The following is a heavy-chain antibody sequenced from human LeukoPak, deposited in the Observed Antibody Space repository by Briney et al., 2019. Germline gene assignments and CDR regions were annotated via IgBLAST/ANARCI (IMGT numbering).Heavy chain of an antibody. D-gene: IGHD6-19*01. J-gene: IGHJ4*02. Sequence: GGSLRLSCAASGFTFSSYWMSWVRQAPGKGLEWVAVISYDGSNKYYADSVKGRFTVSRDDAKNSVYLQMNSLRVEDTAVYFCARQWLALDYWGQGTLVTVSS. CDR2: ISYDGSNK. V-gene: IGHV3-30*03. CDR1: GFTFSSYW. CDR3: ARQWLALDY.